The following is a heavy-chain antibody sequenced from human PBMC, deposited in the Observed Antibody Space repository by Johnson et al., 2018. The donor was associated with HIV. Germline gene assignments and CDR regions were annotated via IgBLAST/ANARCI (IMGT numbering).Heavy chain of an antibody. CDR1: GFTFSDHW. CDR2: IKNDGRGT. J-gene: IGHJ3*02. V-gene: IGHV3-74*01. CDR3: VRGLDI. Sequence: EQLVESGGGLVQPGGSLKLSCAASGFTFSDHWMYWVRQAPGKGLVWVSRIKNDGRGTNYADSVRGRFTISRDDAKNTLYLQMNSLRAEDTAVYYCVRGLDIWGQGTEVTVSS.